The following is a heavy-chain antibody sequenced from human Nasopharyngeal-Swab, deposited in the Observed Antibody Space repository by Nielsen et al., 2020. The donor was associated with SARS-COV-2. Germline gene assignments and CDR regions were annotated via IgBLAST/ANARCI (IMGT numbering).Heavy chain of an antibody. V-gene: IGHV3-21*01. J-gene: IGHJ6*03. D-gene: IGHD2-15*01. CDR3: ARGGFCTGGSCYSFYNYHYMDV. Sequence: WIRQPPGKGLEWVSSISSSSSYIYYADSVKGRFTISRDNFKNTLFLQMNSLRNEDTAIYYCARGGFCTGGSCYSFYNYHYMDVWGKGTAVTVSS. CDR2: ISSSSSYI.